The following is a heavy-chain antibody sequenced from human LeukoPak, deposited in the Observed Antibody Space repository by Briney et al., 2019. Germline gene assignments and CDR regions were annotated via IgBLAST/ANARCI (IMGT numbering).Heavy chain of an antibody. V-gene: IGHV4-59*01. Sequence: SETLSLTCTVSGGSISSYYWSWIRQPPGKGLEWIGYIYYSGSTNYNPSLKSRVTISVDTSKNQFSLKLSSVTAADTAMYYCASFRIAAAADEEYFDYWGQGTLVTVSS. D-gene: IGHD6-13*01. CDR2: IYYSGST. CDR3: ASFRIAAAADEEYFDY. J-gene: IGHJ4*02. CDR1: GGSISSYY.